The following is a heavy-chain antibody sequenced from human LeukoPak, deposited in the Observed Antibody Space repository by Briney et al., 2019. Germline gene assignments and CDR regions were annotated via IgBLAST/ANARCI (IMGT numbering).Heavy chain of an antibody. CDR3: VRDGIRDIPGVITIRYDY. V-gene: IGHV3-48*02. J-gene: IGHJ4*02. CDR1: GFTFNSYS. D-gene: IGHD3-10*01. Sequence: PGGSLRLSCAASGFTFNSYSMNWVRQAPGKGLEWVSYISGSSLTIYYADSVKGRFSISRDNAKNSLYLQMNSLRDEDTAVYYCVRDGIRDIPGVITIRYDYWGQGTLVTVSS. CDR2: ISGSSLTI.